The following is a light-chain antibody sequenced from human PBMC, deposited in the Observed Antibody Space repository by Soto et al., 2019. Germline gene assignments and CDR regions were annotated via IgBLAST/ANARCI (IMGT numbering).Light chain of an antibody. CDR2: KVS. CDR1: ESLVPSDGNTY. J-gene: IGKJ1*01. V-gene: IGKV2-30*02. Sequence: DVVMTQSPLSLPVTLGQPASISCRSSESLVPSDGNTYLNWFQHRPGQSPRRLIYKVSIRTPGVPDRFSGSGSGTDFTLKISRVEAEDVGVYYCMQGTPRPPTFGQGTKVEIK. CDR3: MQGTPRPPT.